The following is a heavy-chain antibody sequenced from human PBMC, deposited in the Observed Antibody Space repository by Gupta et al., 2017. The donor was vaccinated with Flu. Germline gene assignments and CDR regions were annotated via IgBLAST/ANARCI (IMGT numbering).Heavy chain of an antibody. CDR3: ATDPMGGSGPYYGMDV. V-gene: IGHV1-46*01. D-gene: IGHD3-16*01. J-gene: IGHJ6*02. CDR2: TTPRGHST. CDR1: GHSFSTYY. Sequence: QVQLVQSGPQVKKPGASVKLSCEASGHSFSTYYVHWVRQAPGQGLEWMGVTTPRGHSTDYAEKFQGRVTMIRDTSANIVYMDVSSLRSEDTAIYYCATDPMGGSGPYYGMDVWGQGTTVTVSS.